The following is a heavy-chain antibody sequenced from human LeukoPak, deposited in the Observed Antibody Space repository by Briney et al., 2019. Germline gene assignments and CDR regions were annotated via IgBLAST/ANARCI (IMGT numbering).Heavy chain of an antibody. CDR3: ATYYYDSSGYYYFDY. CDR1: GGSVSSGSYY. CDR2: IYYSGST. D-gene: IGHD3-22*01. J-gene: IGHJ4*02. Sequence: SETLSLTRTVSGGSVSSGSYYWSWIRQPPGKGLEWIGYIYYSGSTNYNPSLKSRVTISVDTSKNQFSLKLSSVTAADTAVYYCATYYYDSSGYYYFDYWGQGTLVTVSS. V-gene: IGHV4-61*01.